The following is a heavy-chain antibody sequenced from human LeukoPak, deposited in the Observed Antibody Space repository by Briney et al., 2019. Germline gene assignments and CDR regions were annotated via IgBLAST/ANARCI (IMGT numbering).Heavy chain of an antibody. Sequence: GGSLRLSCVASGLTFTSQAMSWFRQAPGKGLEWVSAIDGLDGSTYYADSVRGRFTMSRENPKNTLSLQMSSLRADDTALYFCSVRRGDYYDYWGQGTLVTVAS. V-gene: IGHV3-23*01. CDR1: GLTFTSQA. J-gene: IGHJ4*02. D-gene: IGHD3-10*02. CDR3: SVRRGDYYDY. CDR2: IDGLDGST.